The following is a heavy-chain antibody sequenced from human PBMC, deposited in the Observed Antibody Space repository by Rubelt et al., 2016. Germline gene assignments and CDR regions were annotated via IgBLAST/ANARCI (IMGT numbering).Heavy chain of an antibody. V-gene: IGHV4-39*01. J-gene: IGHJ2*01. CDR1: GGSISSSTHY. CDR3: AMLVDYGNYVDL. CDR2: IYYAGDT. D-gene: IGHD4-17*01. Sequence: QLQLQVSGPGLVRPSETLSLTCTVSGGSISSSTHYWGWIRQPPGKGLEWIGPIYYAGDTYCNPSLQSRVPISVDTSKTRFSLRRTSVTAADTAIYYCAMLVDYGNYVDLWGRGTLVTVSS.